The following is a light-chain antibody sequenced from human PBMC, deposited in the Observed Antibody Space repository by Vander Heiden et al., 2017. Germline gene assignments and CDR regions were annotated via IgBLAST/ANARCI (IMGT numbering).Light chain of an antibody. Sequence: QSALTQPASVSGSPGQSSTISCTGTSSDVGGYNYVSWYQQHPGKAPKLMIYEVSNRPSGVSNRFSGSKSGNTASLTISGLPAEDEADYYCSSYTSSPDVVFGGGTKLTVL. CDR3: SSYTSSPDVV. J-gene: IGLJ2*01. CDR1: SSDVGGYNY. V-gene: IGLV2-14*01. CDR2: EVS.